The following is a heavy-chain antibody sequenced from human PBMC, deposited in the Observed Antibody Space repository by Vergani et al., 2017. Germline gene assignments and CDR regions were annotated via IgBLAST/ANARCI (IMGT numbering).Heavy chain of an antibody. J-gene: IGHJ6*02. V-gene: IGHV4-59*08. D-gene: IGHD1-26*01. CDR2: IYYSGST. Sequence: QVQLQESGPGLVKPSETLSLTCTVSGGSTSSYYWSWIRQPPGKGLAWIGYIYYSGSTNYNPSLKSRVTISVDTSKNQFSLKLSSVTAADAAVYYCARGADGGSYFVYYYYGMDVWGQGTTVTVSS. CDR1: GGSTSSYY. CDR3: ARGADGGSYFVYYYYGMDV.